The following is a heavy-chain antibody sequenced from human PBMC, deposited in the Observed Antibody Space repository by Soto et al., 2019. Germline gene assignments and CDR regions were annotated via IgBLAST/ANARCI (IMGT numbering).Heavy chain of an antibody. CDR2: ISGSGGST. J-gene: IGHJ6*03. CDR3: AKTPRPYYYYYMDV. CDR1: GFTFSSYA. Sequence: EVQLLESGGGLVQPGGSLRLSCAASGFTFSSYAMSWVRQAPGKGLEWVSAISGSGGSTYYADSVKGRFTISRDNSKNTRYLQMNSLRAEDTAVYYCAKTPRPYYYYYMDVWGKGTTVTVSS. V-gene: IGHV3-23*01.